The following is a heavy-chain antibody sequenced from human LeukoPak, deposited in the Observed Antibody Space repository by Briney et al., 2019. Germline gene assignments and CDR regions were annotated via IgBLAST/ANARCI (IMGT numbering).Heavy chain of an antibody. CDR3: ARQSTLGGDWFDP. CDR1: GYTFTSYY. J-gene: IGHJ5*02. CDR2: INPSSGST. V-gene: IGHV1-46*01. D-gene: IGHD3-16*01. Sequence: GASVKVSCKASGYTFTSYYMHWVRQAPGQGLEWMGIINPSSGSTSYAQKFQGRVTKTRDTSTSTVYMELSSLRSEDTAVYYCARQSTLGGDWFDPWGQGTLVTVSS.